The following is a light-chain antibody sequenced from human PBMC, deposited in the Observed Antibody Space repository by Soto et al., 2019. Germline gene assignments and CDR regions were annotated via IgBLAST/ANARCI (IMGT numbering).Light chain of an antibody. V-gene: IGLV2-14*01. J-gene: IGLJ1*01. CDR3: ASYTTTFSYV. CDR2: DVS. Sequence: QSVLTQPASVSGSPGQSITISCTGTSSDVGGYNYVSWYQQHPGKAPKLMIYDVSNRPSGVSNRFSGSKSGNTASLTISVLQAEDEADYYCASYTTTFSYVFGSGTKVTVL. CDR1: SSDVGGYNY.